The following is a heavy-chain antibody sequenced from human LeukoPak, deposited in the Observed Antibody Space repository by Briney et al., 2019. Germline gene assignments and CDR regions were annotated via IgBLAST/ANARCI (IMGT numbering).Heavy chain of an antibody. V-gene: IGHV3-49*03. CDR2: IRSKAYGGTT. CDR3: TTDYGGNSGVSG. D-gene: IGHD4-23*01. Sequence: GGSLRLSCTASGFTFGDYAMNWFRLAPGKGLEWVGFIRSKAYGGTTEYAASVKGRFTISRDDSKSIAYLQMNSLKTEDTAVYYCTTDYGGNSGVSGWGQGTLVTVSS. CDR1: GFTFGDYA. J-gene: IGHJ4*02.